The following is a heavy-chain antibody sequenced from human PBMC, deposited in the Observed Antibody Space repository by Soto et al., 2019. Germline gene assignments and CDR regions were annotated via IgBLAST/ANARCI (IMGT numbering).Heavy chain of an antibody. CDR2: ISDSGSNT. CDR1: GFKISSSS. D-gene: IGHD3-22*01. V-gene: IGHV3-48*01. CDR3: ERYYYDSSGYDGIGV. J-gene: IGHJ4*03. Sequence: QAGGSLRLSCAAFGFKISSSSMNWVRQAPGRGLVGVACISDSGSNTLYADSVKGRFTVSRDTAKNSLYLQMSGLRAEDRAVYYCERYYYDSSGYDGIGVWGQGTLVTVSS.